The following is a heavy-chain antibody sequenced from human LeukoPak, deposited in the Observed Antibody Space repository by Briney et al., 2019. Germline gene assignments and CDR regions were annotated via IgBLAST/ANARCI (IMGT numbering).Heavy chain of an antibody. J-gene: IGHJ4*02. D-gene: IGHD3-22*01. CDR3: AKEYYYDSSGHYDY. CDR1: GFTFSSYA. CDR2: ISGSGGST. V-gene: IGHV3-23*01. Sequence: GGSLRLSCAASGFTFSSYAMSWVRQAPGKGLEWVSAISGSGGSTYYADSVKRRFTISRDNSKNTLYLQMNSLRAEDTAVYYCAKEYYYDSSGHYDYWGQGTLVTVSS.